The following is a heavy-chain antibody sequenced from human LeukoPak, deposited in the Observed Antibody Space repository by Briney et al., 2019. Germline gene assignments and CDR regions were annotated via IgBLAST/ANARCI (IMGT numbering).Heavy chain of an antibody. CDR2: ISTSSTIV. CDR1: GFTFSSHN. Sequence: GGSLRLSCAASGFTFSSHNMNWVRRAPGKGLEWVSYISTSSTIVYYAESVKGRFTISRDNAKTSLYLQMNSLRAEDTAVYYCKADYGGNSGWGQGTLVTVSS. D-gene: IGHD4-23*01. V-gene: IGHV3-48*01. CDR3: KADYGGNSG. J-gene: IGHJ4*02.